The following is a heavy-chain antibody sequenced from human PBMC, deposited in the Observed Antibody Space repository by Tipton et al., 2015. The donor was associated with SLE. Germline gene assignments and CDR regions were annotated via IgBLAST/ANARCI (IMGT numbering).Heavy chain of an antibody. J-gene: IGHJ4*02. CDR2: FYHRGTT. CDR1: GHSISSGFY. V-gene: IGHV4-38-2*01. Sequence: TLSLTCSVSGHSISSGFYWGWIRQSPGKGLEWVGNFYHRGTTYYNPSLKSRVTISADTYKNHLFLKLTSVTAAETAGYFCARSSSVRTLLWPTFAYSGQGPLVTVTS. CDR3: ARSSSVRTLLWPTFAY. D-gene: IGHD1-1*01.